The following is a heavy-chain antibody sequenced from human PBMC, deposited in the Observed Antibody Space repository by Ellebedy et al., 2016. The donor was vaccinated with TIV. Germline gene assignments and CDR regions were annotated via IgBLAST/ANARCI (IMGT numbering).Heavy chain of an antibody. CDR1: GFTFSSFW. Sequence: GESLKISCETSGFTFSSFWMTWVRRAPGKGLEWVANIKEDESEIYYVDSVKGRFTISRDNAHNLLYLQMNSLRAEDTAVYYCARRADFLDSWGRGTLVTVSS. CDR3: ARRADFLDS. V-gene: IGHV3-7*03. D-gene: IGHD3/OR15-3a*01. CDR2: IKEDESEI. J-gene: IGHJ4*02.